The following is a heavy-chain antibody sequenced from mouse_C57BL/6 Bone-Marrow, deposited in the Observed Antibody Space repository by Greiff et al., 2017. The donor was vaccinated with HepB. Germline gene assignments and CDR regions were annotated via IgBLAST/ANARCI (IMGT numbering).Heavy chain of an antibody. V-gene: IGHV1-82*01. J-gene: IGHJ3*01. CDR1: GYAFSSSW. CDR2: IYPGDGDT. D-gene: IGHD1-1*01. CDR3: ARGDYFGSSSLAWFAY. Sequence: VQLQESGPELVKPGASVKISCKASGYAFSSSWMNWVKQRPGKGLEWIGRIYPGDGDTKYNGKFKGKATLTADKSSSTAYMQLSSLTSEDSAVYFCARGDYFGSSSLAWFAYWGQGTLVTVSA.